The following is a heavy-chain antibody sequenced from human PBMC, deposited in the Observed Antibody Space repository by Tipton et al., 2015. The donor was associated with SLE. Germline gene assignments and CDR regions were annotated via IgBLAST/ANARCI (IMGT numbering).Heavy chain of an antibody. CDR2: IYYSGIT. CDR1: SDSMSSYY. D-gene: IGHD2-15*01. J-gene: IGHJ6*01. V-gene: IGHV4-59*12. CDR3: ARVVTVVATLAYGVDD. Sequence: TLSLTCTVSSDSMSSYYWSWIRQPPGKGLEWIGYIYYSGITSYNPSLKSRDTISVDTSKNQFSLKLSSLTAADTAVYYSARVVTVVATLAYGVDDRGQAATVGVPS.